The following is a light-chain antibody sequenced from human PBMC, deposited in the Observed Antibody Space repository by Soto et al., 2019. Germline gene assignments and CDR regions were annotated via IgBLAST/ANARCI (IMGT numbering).Light chain of an antibody. V-gene: IGKV1-16*01. CDR2: AAS. CDR3: QQYKSYPRT. Sequence: DIQMTQSPSSLSASDGDRVTLXXRASQAISSYVAGLQQKAGLAPKXLIYAASSLQRGGPSRFSGSRAGTDFTLTSSSLQPEDYATYYCQQYKSYPRTFGGGTKVDIK. CDR1: QAISSY. J-gene: IGKJ4*01.